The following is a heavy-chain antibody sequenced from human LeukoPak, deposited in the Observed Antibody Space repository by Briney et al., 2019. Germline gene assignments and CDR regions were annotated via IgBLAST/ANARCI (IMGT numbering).Heavy chain of an antibody. V-gene: IGHV4-34*01. CDR1: GGSFSGYY. Sequence: SETLSLTCAVYGGSFSGYYWSWIRQPPGKELEWIGEINHSGSTNYNPSLKSRVTISVDTSKNQFSLKLSSVTAADTAVYYCARLATIPVPYYYYYGMDVRGQGTTVTVSS. CDR3: ARLATIPVPYYYYYGMDV. J-gene: IGHJ6*02. CDR2: INHSGST. D-gene: IGHD5-12*01.